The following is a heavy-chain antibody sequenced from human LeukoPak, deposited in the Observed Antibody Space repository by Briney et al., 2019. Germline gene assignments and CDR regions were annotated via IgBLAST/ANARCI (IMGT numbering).Heavy chain of an antibody. J-gene: IGHJ4*02. CDR3: AKDLSHDSSRKDY. CDR2: ISGSGGST. CDR1: GFTISSYA. V-gene: IGHV3-23*01. D-gene: IGHD6-19*01. Sequence: GGSLRLSCAASGFTISSYAMSWVRQAPGKGLEWVSAISGSGGSTYYADSVKGRFTISRDNSKNTLYLQMNSLRAEDTAVYYCAKDLSHDSSRKDYWGQGTLVTVSS.